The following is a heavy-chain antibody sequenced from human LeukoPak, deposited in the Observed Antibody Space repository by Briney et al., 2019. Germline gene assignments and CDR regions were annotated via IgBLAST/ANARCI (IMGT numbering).Heavy chain of an antibody. Sequence: GGSLRLSCAASGFTFNDYAMYWVRQTPGKGLEWVTLISYDGYDKSYADSVRGRFTISRDNAKNSLYLQMNSLRAEDTAVYYCAKDLVGATFYFDYWGQGTLVTVSS. CDR3: AKDLVGATFYFDY. V-gene: IGHV3-30-3*01. D-gene: IGHD1-26*01. J-gene: IGHJ4*02. CDR1: GFTFNDYA. CDR2: ISYDGYDK.